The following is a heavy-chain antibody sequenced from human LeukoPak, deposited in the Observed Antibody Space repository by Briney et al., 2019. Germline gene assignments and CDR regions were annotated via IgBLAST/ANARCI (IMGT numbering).Heavy chain of an antibody. D-gene: IGHD3-10*01. CDR3: ARGGLTAGFDY. CDR2: INREGSQI. Sequence: GGSLRLSCAASGFTLSTSWMTWVRQAPGKGLEWVTNINREGSQIDYVDSVKGRFTISRDSANNALYLQMNSLRAEDTAVYYCARGGLTAGFDYWGQGTVLSVSS. V-gene: IGHV3-7*01. CDR1: GFTLSTSW. J-gene: IGHJ4*02.